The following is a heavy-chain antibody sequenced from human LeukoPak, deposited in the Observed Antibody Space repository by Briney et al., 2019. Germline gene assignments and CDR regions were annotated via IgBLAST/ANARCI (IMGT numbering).Heavy chain of an antibody. CDR3: AREAVYSGYDFGDYYYYGMDV. D-gene: IGHD5-12*01. J-gene: IGHJ6*02. Sequence: GGSLRLSCAASGFIFSDYYMSWIRQAPGKGLEWVSYISSSGSTIYYADSVKGRFTISRDNAKDSLYLQMNSLRAEDTAVYYCAREAVYSGYDFGDYYYYGMDVWGQGTTVTVSS. V-gene: IGHV3-11*01. CDR1: GFIFSDYY. CDR2: ISSSGSTI.